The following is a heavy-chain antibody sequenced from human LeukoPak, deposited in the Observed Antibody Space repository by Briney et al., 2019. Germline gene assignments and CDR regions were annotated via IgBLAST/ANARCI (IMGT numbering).Heavy chain of an antibody. CDR2: INTDGRTT. CDR3: AKGLRTGVGPYMGYHYYMDV. D-gene: IGHD3-16*01. V-gene: IGHV3-74*01. J-gene: IGHJ6*03. CDR1: GFSFSSYW. Sequence: GGSLRLSCAASGFSFSSYWMNWVRQAPGKGLVWVAHINTDGRTTTYADSVKGRFTISRDNSYNTVSLQMNSLRDEDTGVYYCAKGLRTGVGPYMGYHYYMDVWGKGATVTVSS.